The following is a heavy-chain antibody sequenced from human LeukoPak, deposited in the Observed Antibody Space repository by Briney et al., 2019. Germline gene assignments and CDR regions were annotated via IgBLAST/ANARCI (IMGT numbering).Heavy chain of an antibody. CDR3: ARTRKYSSGLFDY. J-gene: IGHJ4*02. V-gene: IGHV4-59*01. D-gene: IGHD6-19*01. Sequence: PSETLSLTCTVSGGSISSYYWSWIRQPPGKGLEWIGYIYYSGSTNYNPSLKSRVTISVDTSKNQFPLKLSSVTAADTAVYYCARTRKYSSGLFDYWGQGTLVTVSS. CDR1: GGSISSYY. CDR2: IYYSGST.